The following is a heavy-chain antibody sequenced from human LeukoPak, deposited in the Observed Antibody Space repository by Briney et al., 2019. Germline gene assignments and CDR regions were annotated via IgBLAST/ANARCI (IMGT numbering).Heavy chain of an antibody. D-gene: IGHD3-22*01. CDR2: IIPKFHIA. Sequence: VASVRVSCKAFGGTFSTYAINWVRQAPGQGLEWMGRIIPKFHIANYAQKFQGRVTIITEQSTTTAYMELSSLRSEDTAVYFCARDTPGSSGYFNDAFDMWGQGTMVTVSS. CDR3: ARDTPGSSGYFNDAFDM. J-gene: IGHJ3*02. V-gene: IGHV1-69*04. CDR1: GGTFSTYA.